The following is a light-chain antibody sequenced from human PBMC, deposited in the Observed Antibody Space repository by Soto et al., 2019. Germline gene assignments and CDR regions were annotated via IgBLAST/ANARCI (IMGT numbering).Light chain of an antibody. Sequence: DIQVTQSPSTLSASVGDRVTITCGASQSIGTWLAWYQQKPGKAPKLLIFDAYTLESGVPSRFSGSGSGTDFTLTIRSLQPDDFATYYCKQYSDSSGAFGQGTKVDIK. V-gene: IGKV1-5*01. CDR1: QSIGTW. CDR2: DAY. CDR3: KQYSDSSGA. J-gene: IGKJ1*01.